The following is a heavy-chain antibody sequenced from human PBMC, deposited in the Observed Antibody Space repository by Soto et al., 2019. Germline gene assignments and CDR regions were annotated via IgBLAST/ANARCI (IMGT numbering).Heavy chain of an antibody. CDR1: GGSISSGGYY. Sequence: SETLSLTCTVSGGSISSGGYYWSWIRQHPGKGLEWIGYIYYSGSTYYNPSLKSRVTISVDTSKNQFSLKLSSVTAADTAVYYCARESTIFGVVIEALGNYGMDVWGQGTTVTVSS. CDR2: IYYSGST. V-gene: IGHV4-31*03. CDR3: ARESTIFGVVIEALGNYGMDV. J-gene: IGHJ6*02. D-gene: IGHD3-3*01.